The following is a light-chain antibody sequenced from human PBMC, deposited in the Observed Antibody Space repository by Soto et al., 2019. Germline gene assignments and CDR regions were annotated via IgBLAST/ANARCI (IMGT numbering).Light chain of an antibody. CDR2: ETS. Sequence: EIVLTQSPATLSLSPGERATLSCRASEIVAGYLAWYQQKPGLPVRLLIYETSNRAIGLPDRFSGSGSGTDFTLTIGSLEPEDSGVYYCQQRWRWPSNTFGQGTRLEIK. CDR1: EIVAGY. J-gene: IGKJ5*01. CDR3: QQRWRWPSNT. V-gene: IGKV3-11*01.